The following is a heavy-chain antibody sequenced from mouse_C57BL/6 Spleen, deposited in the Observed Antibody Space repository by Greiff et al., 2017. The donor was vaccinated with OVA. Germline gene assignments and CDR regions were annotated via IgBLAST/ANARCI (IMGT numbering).Heavy chain of an antibody. V-gene: IGHV5-4*01. CDR3: ARDKGIITTVGYFDV. D-gene: IGHD1-1*01. J-gene: IGHJ1*03. CDR2: ISDGGSYT. Sequence: EVKLVESGGGLVKPGGSLKLSCAASGFTFSSYAMSWVRQTPEKRLEWVATISDGGSYTYYPDNVKGRFTISRDNAKNNLYLQMSHLKSEDTAMYYCARDKGIITTVGYFDVWGTGTTVTVSS. CDR1: GFTFSSYA.